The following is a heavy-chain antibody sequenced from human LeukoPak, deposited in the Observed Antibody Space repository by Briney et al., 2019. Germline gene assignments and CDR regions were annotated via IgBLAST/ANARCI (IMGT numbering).Heavy chain of an antibody. Sequence: SETLSLTCTVSGGSISSSSYYWGWIRQPPGKGLEWIGSIYYSGSTYYNPSLKSRVTISVGTSKNQFSLKLSSVTAADTAVYYCARLKVLLWFGELSWGQGTLVTVSS. CDR2: IYYSGST. CDR3: ARLKVLLWFGELS. CDR1: GGSISSSSYY. V-gene: IGHV4-39*01. J-gene: IGHJ4*02. D-gene: IGHD3-10*01.